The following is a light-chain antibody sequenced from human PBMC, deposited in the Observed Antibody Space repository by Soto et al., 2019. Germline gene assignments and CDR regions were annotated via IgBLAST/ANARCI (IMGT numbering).Light chain of an antibody. CDR1: QSVSIY. V-gene: IGKV3-11*01. CDR3: QQRSNWPRT. J-gene: IGKJ1*01. CDR2: DAS. Sequence: EIVLTQSPATLSLSPGERATLSCRASQSVSIYLAWYQQNPGQAPRLLIYDASNRATGIPARFSSSVSGTDFTLTISSLEPEDFAVYYCQQRSNWPRTFGQGTKVEIK.